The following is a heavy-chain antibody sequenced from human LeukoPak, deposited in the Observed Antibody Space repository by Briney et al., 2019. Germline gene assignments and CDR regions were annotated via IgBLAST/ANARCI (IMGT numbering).Heavy chain of an antibody. J-gene: IGHJ4*02. V-gene: IGHV3-23*01. CDR3: AKGGVIAAAGTFDY. D-gene: IGHD6-13*01. CDR1: GFTFSSYA. CDR2: ISGSGGST. Sequence: SGGFLRLSCAASGFTFSSYAMSWVRQAPGKGLEWVSAISGSGGSTYYADSVKGRFTISRDNSKNTLYLQMNSLRAEDTAVYYCAKGGVIAAAGTFDYWGQGTLVTVSS.